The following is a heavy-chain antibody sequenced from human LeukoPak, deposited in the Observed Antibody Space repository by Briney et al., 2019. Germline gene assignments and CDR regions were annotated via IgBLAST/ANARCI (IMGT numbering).Heavy chain of an antibody. CDR2: VSGSGGAT. V-gene: IGHV3-23*01. J-gene: IGHJ6*03. D-gene: IGHD1-1*01. CDR3: AKNRGGTYKYYMDV. Sequence: GGSLRLSCAASGFTFNNYAMSWVSQAPGMGLEWLSYVSGSGGATHYAASVKGRFTISRDNSKNTVYLQMGSLRAEDTAVYHCAKNRGGTYKYYMDVWGNGTTVTVSS. CDR1: GFTFNNYA.